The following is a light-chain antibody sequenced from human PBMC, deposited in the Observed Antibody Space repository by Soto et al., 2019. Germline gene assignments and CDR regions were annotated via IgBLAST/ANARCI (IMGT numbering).Light chain of an antibody. CDR1: SSNIGAGYD. CDR2: GNS. CDR3: QSYASSLSGSV. J-gene: IGLJ2*01. Sequence: QAVVTQPPSVSGAPGQRVTISCTGSSSNIGAGYDVHWYQQLPGTAPKLLIYGNSHRPSGVPDRFSGSKSGTSASLAITGLQAEDEADYYCQSYASSLSGSVFGGGTKLTVL. V-gene: IGLV1-40*01.